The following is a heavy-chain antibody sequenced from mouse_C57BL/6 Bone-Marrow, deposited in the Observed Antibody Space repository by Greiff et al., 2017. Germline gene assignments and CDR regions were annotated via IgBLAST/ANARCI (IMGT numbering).Heavy chain of an antibody. CDR2: IYPGDGDT. CDR3: ARMGYGNYSFAY. CDR1: GYAFSSYW. V-gene: IGHV1-80*01. D-gene: IGHD2-1*01. Sequence: VQLQQSGAELVKPGASVKISCKASGYAFSSYWMNWVKQRPGKGLEWIGQIYPGDGDTNYNGKFKGKATLTADKSSSTAYMQLSSLTSEDSAVYFCARMGYGNYSFAYWGQGTLVTVSA. J-gene: IGHJ3*01.